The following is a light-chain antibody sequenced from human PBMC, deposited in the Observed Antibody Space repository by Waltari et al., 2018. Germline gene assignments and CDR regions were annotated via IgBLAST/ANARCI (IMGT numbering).Light chain of an antibody. V-gene: IGLV1-47*01. Sequence: QSVMTQPPSASGTPGQRVSLSGSGSNSNPGSNYLYWYQQPPGAAPKLLIFRNNQRPSGVPDRFSGSKYGTSAFLAISELRSEDEAVYYCASWDDSHYVFGTGTKLTVL. J-gene: IGLJ1*01. CDR3: ASWDDSHYV. CDR1: NSNPGSNY. CDR2: RNN.